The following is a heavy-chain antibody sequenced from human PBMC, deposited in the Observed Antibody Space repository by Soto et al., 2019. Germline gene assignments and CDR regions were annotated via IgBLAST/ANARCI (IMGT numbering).Heavy chain of an antibody. V-gene: IGHV3-23*01. CDR3: AKVLARDSITILGGVIGDAFDI. J-gene: IGHJ3*02. D-gene: IGHD3-3*01. CDR2: ISGSGGST. CDR1: GFTFSSYA. Sequence: EVQLLESGGGLVQPGGSLRLSCAASGFTFSSYAMSWVRQAPGKGLEWVSAISGSGGSTYYADSVKGRFTISRDNSKNTLYLQMNSLRAEDTAVYDGAKVLARDSITILGGVIGDAFDIWGQGTMVTVSS.